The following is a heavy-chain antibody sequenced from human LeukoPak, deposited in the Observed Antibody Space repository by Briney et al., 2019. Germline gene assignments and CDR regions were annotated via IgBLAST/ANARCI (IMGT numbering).Heavy chain of an antibody. D-gene: IGHD3-10*01. Sequence: GGSLRLSCAASGFTFSSYRMNWVRQAPGKGLEWVSYMNSSDTTIYYADSVKGRFTISRDNPKNTLYLQMDSLRAEDTAVYYCARAAHTTYVLGRYYYYAMDVWGQGTTVTVSS. CDR3: ARAAHTTYVLGRYYYYAMDV. CDR2: MNSSDTTI. J-gene: IGHJ6*02. V-gene: IGHV3-48*01. CDR1: GFTFSSYR.